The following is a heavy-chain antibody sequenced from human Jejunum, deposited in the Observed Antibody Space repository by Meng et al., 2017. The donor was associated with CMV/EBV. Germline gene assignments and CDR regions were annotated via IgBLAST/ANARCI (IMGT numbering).Heavy chain of an antibody. CDR3: ARATYDYGSKTNYYYYGMDV. D-gene: IGHD3-10*01. CDR1: YW. CDR2: IDSAGGNT. J-gene: IGHJ6*02. V-gene: IGHV3-74*01. Sequence: YWMDWVRQAPGKGLVWVSLIDSAGGNTSYADSVKGRFTISRDNAKNTLCLQMSSLRAEDTAVYYCARATYDYGSKTNYYYYGMDVWGQGTTVTVSS.